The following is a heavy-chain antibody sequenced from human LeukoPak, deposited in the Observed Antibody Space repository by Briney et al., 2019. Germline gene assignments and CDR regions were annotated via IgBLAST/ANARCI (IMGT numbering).Heavy chain of an antibody. J-gene: IGHJ4*02. Sequence: SETLSLTCAVYGGSFSGYDWSWIRQPPGKGLEWIGEINHSGSTNYNPSLKSRVTISVDTSKNQFSLKLSSVTAADTAVYYCARRWLLPPYYFDYWGQGTLVTVSS. CDR1: GGSFSGYD. CDR3: ARRWLLPPYYFDY. CDR2: INHSGST. V-gene: IGHV4-34*01. D-gene: IGHD3-22*01.